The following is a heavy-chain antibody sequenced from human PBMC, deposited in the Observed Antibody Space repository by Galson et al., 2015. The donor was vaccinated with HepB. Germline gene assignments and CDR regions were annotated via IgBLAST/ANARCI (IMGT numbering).Heavy chain of an antibody. CDR1: GGTFSNYA. CDR2: IIPIFGTS. V-gene: IGHV1-69*01. J-gene: IGHJ5*02. D-gene: IGHD2-2*02. Sequence: QSGAEVKKPGESLKISCKASGGTFSNYAINWVRQAPGQGLEWMGGIIPIFGTSNYAQKFQGRVTITADESTSTAYMELSSLRSEDTAVYYCARVASCSSTRCYTDNWFDPWGQGTLVTVSS. CDR3: ARVASCSSTRCYTDNWFDP.